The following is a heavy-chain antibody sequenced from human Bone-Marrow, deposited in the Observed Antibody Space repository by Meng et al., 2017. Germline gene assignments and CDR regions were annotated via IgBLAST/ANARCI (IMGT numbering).Heavy chain of an antibody. CDR3: ARDYYDSSGYYKLGY. J-gene: IGHJ4*02. D-gene: IGHD3-22*01. V-gene: IGHV3-53*02. Sequence: EGQLLGTVGGLIQPGGSLRLSCAASGFTVSSNYMSWVRQAPGKGLEWVSVIYSGGSTYYADSVKGRFTISRDNSKNTLYLQMNSLRAEDTAVYYCARDYYDSSGYYKLGYWGQGTLVTVSS. CDR1: GFTVSSNY. CDR2: IYSGGST.